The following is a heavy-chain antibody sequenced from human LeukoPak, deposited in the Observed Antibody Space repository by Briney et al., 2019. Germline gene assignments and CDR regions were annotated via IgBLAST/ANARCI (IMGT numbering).Heavy chain of an antibody. Sequence: GRFTNSRDSSKNTLYLQMNSLRAEDTAVYYCASATGDNDAFDIWGQGTMVTVSS. J-gene: IGHJ3*02. CDR3: ASATGDNDAFDI. V-gene: IGHV3-30*07. D-gene: IGHD7-27*01.